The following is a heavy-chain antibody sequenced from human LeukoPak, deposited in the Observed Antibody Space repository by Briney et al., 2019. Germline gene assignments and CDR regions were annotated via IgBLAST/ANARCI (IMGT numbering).Heavy chain of an antibody. Sequence: TGGSLRLSCAASGFTFSTYSMKWVRQAPGKGLEWVSYISDSSAMYYADSVRGRFTISRENDKISLFLQMNSLRAEDTAVYYCARDGGYSGYDADCWGQGTLVTVSS. CDR2: ISDSSAM. D-gene: IGHD5-12*01. J-gene: IGHJ4*02. CDR3: ARDGGYSGYDADC. V-gene: IGHV3-48*01. CDR1: GFTFSTYS.